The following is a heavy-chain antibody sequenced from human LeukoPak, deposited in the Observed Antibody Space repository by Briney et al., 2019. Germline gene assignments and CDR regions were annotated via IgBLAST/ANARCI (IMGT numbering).Heavy chain of an antibody. Sequence: GASVKVSCKASGYTFTSYDINWVRQATGQGREWMGWMNPNSGNTGYAQKFQGRVTMTRNTSISTTYMELSSLRSEDTAVYYCARGLADILTGYYTYYYYYYGMDVWGQGTTVTVSS. CDR2: MNPNSGNT. J-gene: IGHJ6*02. D-gene: IGHD3-9*01. V-gene: IGHV1-8*01. CDR3: ARGLADILTGYYTYYYYYYGMDV. CDR1: GYTFTSYD.